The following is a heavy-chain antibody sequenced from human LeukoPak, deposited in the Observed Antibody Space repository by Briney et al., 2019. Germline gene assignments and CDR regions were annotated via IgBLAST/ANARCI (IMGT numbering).Heavy chain of an antibody. D-gene: IGHD3-9*01. CDR3: ARVHSLNGPDY. Sequence: SETLSLTCSVSTYSINSDYYWGWIRQPPGKGLEWIGSIYHSGSTYYNPSLQSRVTISVDTSKSQFSLELSPVTAADTARYFCARVHSLNGPDYWGQGTLVTVSS. CDR1: TYSINSDYY. V-gene: IGHV4-38-2*02. J-gene: IGHJ4*02. CDR2: IYHSGST.